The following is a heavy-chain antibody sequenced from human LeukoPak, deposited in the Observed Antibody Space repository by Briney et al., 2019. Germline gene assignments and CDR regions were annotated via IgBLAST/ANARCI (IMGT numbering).Heavy chain of an antibody. CDR1: GGSFSGYN. J-gene: IGHJ5*02. CDR2: YTHSGGT. V-gene: IGHV4-34*01. CDR3: ARRGRWRWELLPPDNTDNWFDP. Sequence: SETLFLTCAVDGGSFSGYNWSWIRKPAGKLLEWIGEYTHSGGTNYNPSLKSRVTISVDKSKNQFSLQLSSVTAADTAVYYCARRGRWRWELLPPDNTDNWFDPWGQGTLVTVSS. D-gene: IGHD1-26*01.